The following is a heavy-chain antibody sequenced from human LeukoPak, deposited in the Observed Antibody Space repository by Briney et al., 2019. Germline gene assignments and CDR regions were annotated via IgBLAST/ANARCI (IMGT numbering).Heavy chain of an antibody. D-gene: IGHD3-16*01. Sequence: SVKVSCKSSGGTFSSYAISWVRQAPGQGLEWMGRIIPILGIANYAQKFQGRVTITADKSTSTAYMELSSLRTEDTAVYYCARDPGGGFDYWGQGTLVTVSS. V-gene: IGHV1-69*04. J-gene: IGHJ4*02. CDR1: GGTFSSYA. CDR2: IIPILGIA. CDR3: ARDPGGGFDY.